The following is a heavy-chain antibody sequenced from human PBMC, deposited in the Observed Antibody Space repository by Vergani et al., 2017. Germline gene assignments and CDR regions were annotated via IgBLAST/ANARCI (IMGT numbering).Heavy chain of an antibody. CDR1: GGSISSHY. J-gene: IGHJ4*02. CDR3: ASLTPGVGFDY. D-gene: IGHD1-26*01. CDR2: IYYSGST. Sequence: QVQLPESGPGLVKPSETLSLTCTVSGGSISSHYWSWIRQPPGKGLEWIGYIYYSGSTNYNPSLKSRVTISVDTSKNQFSLKLSSVTAADTAVYYCASLTPGVGFDYWGQGTLVTVSS. V-gene: IGHV4-59*11.